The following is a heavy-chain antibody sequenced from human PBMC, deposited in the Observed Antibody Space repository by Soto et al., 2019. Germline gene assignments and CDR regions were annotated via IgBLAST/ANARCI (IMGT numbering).Heavy chain of an antibody. V-gene: IGHV4-30-4*01. CDR2: IYNSGST. CDR1: GGSISKAFYY. D-gene: IGHD1-26*01. CDR3: ASDAAVGLFDY. J-gene: IGHJ4*02. Sequence: PSETLSLTCTVSGGSISKAFYYWSWIRQPPGKGLEWIGHIYNSGSTYSNPSLKSRVTISIDTSKNQFSLKLNSVTAADTAVYSCASDAAVGLFDYWGQGTLVTVSS.